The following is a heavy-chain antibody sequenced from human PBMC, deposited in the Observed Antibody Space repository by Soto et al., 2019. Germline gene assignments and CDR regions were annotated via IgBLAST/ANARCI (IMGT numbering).Heavy chain of an antibody. CDR1: GYTFTSYY. J-gene: IGHJ3*02. V-gene: IGHV1-46*03. Sequence: QVQLVQSGAEVKKPGASVKVSCKASGYTFTSYYMHWVRQAPGQGLEWMGIINPSGGSTSYAQKFQGRVTMTRDKSTSKVYIELSSLRSEDTAVYYCARVGTALGDDAFDIWGQGTMVTVSS. CDR3: ARVGTALGDDAFDI. CDR2: INPSGGST. D-gene: IGHD5-18*01.